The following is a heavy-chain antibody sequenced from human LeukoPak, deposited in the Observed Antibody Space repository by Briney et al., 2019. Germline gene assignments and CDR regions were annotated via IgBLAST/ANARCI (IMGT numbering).Heavy chain of an antibody. CDR2: IKSNFNGGTI. D-gene: IGHD2-2*01. CDR1: RFIFSNLW. V-gene: IGHV3-15*01. CDR3: TTDPLIVVVPTAIRGVQNDAFAI. Sequence: KPGGSLRLSCAASRFIFSNLWMTWVRQTPGKGLEWVGRIKSNFNGGTIDYAAPVKGRFTISRDDSKNTLYLQMNSLKTEDTAVHYCTTDPLIVVVPTAIRGVQNDAFAIWGQGTMVTVSS. J-gene: IGHJ3*02.